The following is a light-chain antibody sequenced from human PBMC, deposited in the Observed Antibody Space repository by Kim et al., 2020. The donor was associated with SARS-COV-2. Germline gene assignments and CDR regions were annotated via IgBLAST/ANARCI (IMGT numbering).Light chain of an antibody. CDR1: QSVGSN. J-gene: IGKJ4*01. V-gene: IGKV3-15*01. Sequence: EIVMTQSPATLSVSPGGRATLSCRASQSVGSNLAWYQQKPGQPPRLFIYGASSRASGIPVRFSGSGSGTEFTLTISSLQSEDFAVYFCQQFNDWPLTFGGGTRVDIK. CDR3: QQFNDWPLT. CDR2: GAS.